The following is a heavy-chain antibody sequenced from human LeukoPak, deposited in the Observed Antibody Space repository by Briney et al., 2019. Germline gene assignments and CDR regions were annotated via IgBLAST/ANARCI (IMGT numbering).Heavy chain of an antibody. D-gene: IGHD3-9*01. CDR1: GGSISSGDYY. CDR3: AREDDILTLDP. J-gene: IGHJ5*02. CDR2: IYYSGST. V-gene: IGHV4-30-4*01. Sequence: PSETLSLTCTVSGGSISSGDYYWSWIRQPPGKGLEWIGYIYYSGSTYYNPSLKSRVTISVDTSKNQFSLKLSSVTVADTAVYYCAREDDILTLDPWGQGTLVTVSS.